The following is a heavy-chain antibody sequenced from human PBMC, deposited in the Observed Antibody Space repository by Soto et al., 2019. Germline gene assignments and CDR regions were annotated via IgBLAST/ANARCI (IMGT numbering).Heavy chain of an antibody. V-gene: IGHV3-23*01. D-gene: IGHD3-10*01. CDR2: ISGSDGKT. Sequence: GSLRLSCAASGFIFGNHDMTWVRQAPGKGLEWVSSISGSDGKTYYADSVKGRFTISRDNSKNTLYLQMSNLRAVDTAVYYCAKYYYASGSNWFDPWGRGTLVTVSS. J-gene: IGHJ5*02. CDR1: GFIFGNHD. CDR3: AKYYYASGSNWFDP.